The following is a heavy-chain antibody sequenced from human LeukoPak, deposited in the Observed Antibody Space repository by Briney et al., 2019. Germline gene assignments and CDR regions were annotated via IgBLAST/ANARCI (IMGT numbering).Heavy chain of an antibody. CDR1: GFPVSSNF. D-gene: IGHD6-13*01. J-gene: IGHJ4*02. CDR2: MFSGGTT. Sequence: PGGSLRLSRAVSGFPVSSNFMSWVRQAPGKGLQSVSIMFSGGTTDYADSVRGRFSISRDSSQNTVSLQMNSLRAEDTAIYYCASESQIAAAAHWGQGTLVIVSS. CDR3: ASESQIAAAAH. V-gene: IGHV3-53*01.